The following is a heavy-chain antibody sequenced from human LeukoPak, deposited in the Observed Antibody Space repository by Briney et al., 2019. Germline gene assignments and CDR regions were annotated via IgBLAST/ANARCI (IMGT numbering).Heavy chain of an antibody. J-gene: IGHJ4*02. D-gene: IGHD6-19*01. CDR2: ISAGGSSI. CDR3: AREPYSSGWYFSYYFDY. Sequence: GGSLRLSCAASGFSFSSYAMSWVRQAPGKGPEWVSIISAGGSSIDYTNSVKGRFTISRDNFKNTLYLQMNSLRAEDTAVYYCAREPYSSGWYFSYYFDYWGQGTLVTVSS. V-gene: IGHV3-23*01. CDR1: GFSFSSYA.